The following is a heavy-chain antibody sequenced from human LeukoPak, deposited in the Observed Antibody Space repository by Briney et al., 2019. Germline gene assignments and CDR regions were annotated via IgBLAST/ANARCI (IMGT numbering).Heavy chain of an antibody. J-gene: IGHJ4*02. V-gene: IGHV4-34*01. Sequence: KPSETLSLTFAVYGGSFSGYYWSWIRQPPGKGLEWIGEINHSGNTNYNPSLKSRVTISVDTSKNQFSLKLSSVTAADTAVYYCARLVDFDWFPFDYWGQGTLVTVSS. D-gene: IGHD3-9*01. CDR2: INHSGNT. CDR1: GGSFSGYY. CDR3: ARLVDFDWFPFDY.